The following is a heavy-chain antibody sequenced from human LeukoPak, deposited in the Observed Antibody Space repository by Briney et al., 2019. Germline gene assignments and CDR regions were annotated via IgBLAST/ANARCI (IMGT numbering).Heavy chain of an antibody. Sequence: SETLSLTCTVSDGSISSYYWNWFRQPPGKGLEWIGHIYYTGTTHYNPSLKSRVTISVDRSKNQFSLKLSSVTAADTAVYYCARGSYYYDSSGYYRDAFDIWGQGTMVTVSS. D-gene: IGHD3-22*01. J-gene: IGHJ3*02. CDR2: IYYTGTT. CDR1: DGSISSYY. V-gene: IGHV4-59*12. CDR3: ARGSYYYDSSGYYRDAFDI.